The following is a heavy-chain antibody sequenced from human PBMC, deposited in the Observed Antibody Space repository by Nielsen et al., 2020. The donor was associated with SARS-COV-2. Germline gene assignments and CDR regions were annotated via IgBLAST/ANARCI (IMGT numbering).Heavy chain of an antibody. V-gene: IGHV4-4*07. J-gene: IGHJ6*02. CDR3: ARERVGGITIFGVVTRYGMDV. D-gene: IGHD3-3*01. CDR1: GDSIRHYY. CDR2: IQTVVTT. Sequence: SEILSLTCTFPGDSIRHYYWTWVRQPAGKGLDWFGLIQTVVTTKYNPSFESRVTMSVDTSKNQFSLKLSSVTAADTALYYCARERVGGITIFGVVTRYGMDVWGQGTTVTVSS.